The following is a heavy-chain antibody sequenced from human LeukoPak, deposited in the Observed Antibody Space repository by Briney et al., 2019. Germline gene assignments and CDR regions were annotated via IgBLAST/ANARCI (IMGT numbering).Heavy chain of an antibody. V-gene: IGHV4-4*09. CDR2: IYTSGST. J-gene: IGHJ6*03. CDR1: GGSISSYY. Sequence: SETLSLTCTVSGGSISSYYWSWIRQPPGKGPEWIGYIYTSGSTNYNPSLKSRVTISVDTSKNQFSLKLSSVTAADTAVYYCARHGNIVATMSMDVWGKGTTVTVSS. D-gene: IGHD5-12*01. CDR3: ARHGNIVATMSMDV.